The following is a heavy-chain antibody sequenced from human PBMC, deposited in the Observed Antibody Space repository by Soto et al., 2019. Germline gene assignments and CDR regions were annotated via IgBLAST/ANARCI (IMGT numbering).Heavy chain of an antibody. J-gene: IGHJ4*02. Sequence: PSETLSLTCTVSGGSISSSSYYWGWIRQPPGKGLEWIGSIYYSGSTYYNPSLKSRVTISVDTSKNQFSLKLTSVTAVDTALYYCARREIQGPNDYWGQGTLVTVSS. V-gene: IGHV4-39*07. D-gene: IGHD1-26*01. CDR2: IYYSGST. CDR1: GGSISSSSYY. CDR3: ARREIQGPNDY.